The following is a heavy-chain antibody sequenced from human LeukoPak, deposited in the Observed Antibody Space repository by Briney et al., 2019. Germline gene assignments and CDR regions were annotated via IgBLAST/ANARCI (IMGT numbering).Heavy chain of an antibody. Sequence: SETLSLTCTVSGGSISSDGFYWSWVRQHPGKGLEWIGYISYSGSTYCNPSLKSRVSVSLDTSKSQFSLKLTSVTAADTAVYFCARGPSYCDFWGQGTLVTVSS. V-gene: IGHV4-31*03. J-gene: IGHJ4*02. CDR2: ISYSGST. CDR1: GGSISSDGFY. CDR3: ARGPSYCDF.